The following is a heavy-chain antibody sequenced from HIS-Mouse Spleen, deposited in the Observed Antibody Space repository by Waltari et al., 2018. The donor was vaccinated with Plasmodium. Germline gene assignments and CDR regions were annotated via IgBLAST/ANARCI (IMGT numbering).Heavy chain of an antibody. J-gene: IGHJ3*02. CDR2: INHSGST. CDR1: GGSFSGYY. D-gene: IGHD3-9*01. Sequence: QVQLQQWGAGLLKPSETLSLTCAVYGGSFSGYYWSWIRQPPGKGLEWIGEINHSGSTNFNPSLKSRVTISVDTSKNQFSLKLSSGTAADTAVYYCARAPIRDAFDIVGQGTMVTVSS. V-gene: IGHV4-34*01. CDR3: ARAPIRDAFDI.